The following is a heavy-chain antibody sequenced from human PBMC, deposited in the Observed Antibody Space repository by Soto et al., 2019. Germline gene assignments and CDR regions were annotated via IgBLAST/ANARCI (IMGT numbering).Heavy chain of an antibody. Sequence: PGGSLRLSCAASGLSFSSYAMSWVRQAPGKGLEWVSAINSRGGSTYYADSVKGRFTISRDSSKNTLYLQMNSLRAEDTAVYYCAKDSSSTSWYALDYWGQGTLVTVSS. D-gene: IGHD2-2*01. J-gene: IGHJ4*02. CDR3: AKDSSSTSWYALDY. CDR1: GLSFSSYA. CDR2: INSRGGST. V-gene: IGHV3-23*01.